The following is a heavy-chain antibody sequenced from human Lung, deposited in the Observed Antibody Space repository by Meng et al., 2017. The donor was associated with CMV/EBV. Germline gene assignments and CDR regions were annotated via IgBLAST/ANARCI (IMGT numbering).Heavy chain of an antibody. J-gene: IGHJ4*02. D-gene: IGHD3-22*01. CDR2: TYYRSKWYN. V-gene: IGHV6-1*01. Sequence: SQTXSLTXXISGDSVSSNSAAWNWIRQSPSRGLEWLGRTYYRSKWYNDYAVSVKSRITINPDISKNQFSLQLNSVTPEDTAVYYCARGHYDSSGYPIDYWGQGXLVTASS. CDR3: ARGHYDSSGYPIDY. CDR1: GDSVSSNSAA.